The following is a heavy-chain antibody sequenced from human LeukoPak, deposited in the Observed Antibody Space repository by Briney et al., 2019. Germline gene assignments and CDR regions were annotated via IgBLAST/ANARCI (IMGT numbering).Heavy chain of an antibody. V-gene: IGHV4-59*08. CDR3: AGGVYPYYYDSSGYNY. D-gene: IGHD3-22*01. CDR2: IYYSGST. CDR1: GGSISSYY. Sequence: KPSETLSLTCTVSGGSISSYYWSWIRQPPGKGLEWIGYIYYSGSTNYNPSLKSRVTISVDTSKNQFSLKLSSVTAADTAVYYCAGGVYPYYYDSSGYNYWGQGTLVTVSS. J-gene: IGHJ4*02.